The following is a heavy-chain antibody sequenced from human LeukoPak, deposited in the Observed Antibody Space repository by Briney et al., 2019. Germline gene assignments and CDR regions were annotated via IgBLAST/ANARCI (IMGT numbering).Heavy chain of an antibody. CDR1: GFTFSSYA. CDR3: ARGRRRRTSRGWINYYDSSGSRALDY. J-gene: IGHJ4*02. CDR2: ISYDGSNK. V-gene: IGHV3-30*04. Sequence: PGGSLRLSCAASGFTFSSYAMHWVRQAPGKGLEWVAVISYDGSNKYYADSVKGRFTISRDNSKNTLYLQMNSLRAEDTAVYYCARGRRRRTSRGWINYYDSSGSRALDYWGQGTLVTVSS. D-gene: IGHD3-22*01.